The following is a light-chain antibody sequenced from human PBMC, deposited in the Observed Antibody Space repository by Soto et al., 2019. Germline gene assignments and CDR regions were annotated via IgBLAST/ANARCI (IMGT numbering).Light chain of an antibody. V-gene: IGKV3-15*01. CDR3: QQYNNWPQT. CDR1: QSVSSN. Sequence: EIVMTQSPVTLSVSPGERATLSCRASQSVSSNLAWYQQKPGQAPRLLIYGASTRATGIPARFSGGGSGTEFTLTISSLQSEDFAVYYCQQYNNWPQTFGQGTKVDI. CDR2: GAS. J-gene: IGKJ1*01.